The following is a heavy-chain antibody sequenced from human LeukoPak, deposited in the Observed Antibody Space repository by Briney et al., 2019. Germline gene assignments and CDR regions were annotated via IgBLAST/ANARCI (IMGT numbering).Heavy chain of an antibody. CDR2: INAGNGNT. J-gene: IGHJ6*04. V-gene: IGHV1-3*01. CDR1: GYTFTSYA. Sequence: ASVEVSCKASGYTFTSYAMHWVRQAPGQRLEWMGWINAGNGNTKYSQKFQGRVTITRDTSASTAYMELSSLRSEDTAVYYCARSPVTRTYYYYGMDVWGKGTTVTVSS. CDR3: ARSPVTRTYYYYGMDV. D-gene: IGHD4-17*01.